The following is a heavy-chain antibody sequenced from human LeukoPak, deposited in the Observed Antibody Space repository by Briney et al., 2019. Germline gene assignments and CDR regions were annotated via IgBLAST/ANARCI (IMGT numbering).Heavy chain of an antibody. V-gene: IGHV4-61*02. CDR1: GGSVSSGSYY. CDR2: IYTSGST. CDR3: ARGRYSSGWYGENFDY. J-gene: IGHJ4*02. Sequence: PSETLSLTCTVSGGSVSSGSYYWSWIRQPAGKGLEWIGRIYTSGSTNYNPSLKSRVTISVDTSKNQFSLKLSSVTAADTAVYYCARGRYSSGWYGENFDYWGQGTLVTVSS. D-gene: IGHD6-19*01.